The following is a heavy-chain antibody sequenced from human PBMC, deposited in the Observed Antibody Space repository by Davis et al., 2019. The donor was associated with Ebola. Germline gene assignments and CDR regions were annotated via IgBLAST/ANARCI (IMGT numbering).Heavy chain of an antibody. V-gene: IGHV3-30-3*01. Sequence: GESLKISCAASGFTFSSYAMHWVRQAPGKGLEWVAVISYDGSNKYYADSVKGRFTISRDNSKNTLYLQMNSLRAEDTAVYYCARDPGWLLQFDYWGQGTLVTVSS. CDR3: ARDPGWLLQFDY. CDR1: GFTFSSYA. CDR2: ISYDGSNK. J-gene: IGHJ4*02. D-gene: IGHD3-22*01.